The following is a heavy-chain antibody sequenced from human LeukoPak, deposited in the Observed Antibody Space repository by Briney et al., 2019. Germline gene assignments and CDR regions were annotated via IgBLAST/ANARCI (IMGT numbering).Heavy chain of an antibody. CDR2: ISSTSSTI. CDR3: ARMGNSALDI. CDR1: GFTFSSYS. D-gene: IGHD1-7*01. Sequence: PVGSLRLSCAASGFTFSSYSINWVRQAPGKGLEWVSFISSTSSTIYYADSVKGRFTISRDNSKNTLYLQMNSLRVEDTAMYYCARMGNSALDIRGQGTMVAVSS. J-gene: IGHJ3*02. V-gene: IGHV3-48*01.